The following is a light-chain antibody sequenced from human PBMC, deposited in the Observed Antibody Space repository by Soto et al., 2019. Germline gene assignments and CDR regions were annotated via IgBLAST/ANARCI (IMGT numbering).Light chain of an antibody. CDR1: QSVTSD. Sequence: EIVMTQSPATLSVSPGERATLSCRASQSVTSDLAWYQQKPGQAPRLLIYGASTRATGIPARFSGSGSGTEFTITISSLQSEDFAVYLCQQYSNWPYTFGQGTKLEIK. J-gene: IGKJ2*01. CDR3: QQYSNWPYT. V-gene: IGKV3-15*01. CDR2: GAS.